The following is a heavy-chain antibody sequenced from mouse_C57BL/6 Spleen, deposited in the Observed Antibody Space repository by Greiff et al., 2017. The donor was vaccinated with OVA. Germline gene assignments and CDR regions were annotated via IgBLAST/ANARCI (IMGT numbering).Heavy chain of an antibody. CDR1: GYAFSSSW. Sequence: QVQLQQSGPELVKPGASVKISCKASGYAFSSSWMNWVKQRPGKGLEWIGRIYPGDGDTNYNGKFKGKATLTADKSSSTAYMQLSSLTSEDSAVYFCVRTGTFYWYVEVWGTGTTVTVSS. V-gene: IGHV1-82*01. CDR2: IYPGDGDT. J-gene: IGHJ1*03. D-gene: IGHD4-1*01. CDR3: VRTGTFYWYVEV.